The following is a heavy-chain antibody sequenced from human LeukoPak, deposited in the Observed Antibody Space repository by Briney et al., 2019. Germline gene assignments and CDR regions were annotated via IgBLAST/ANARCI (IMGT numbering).Heavy chain of an antibody. J-gene: IGHJ4*02. CDR3: ARQPVMVNFDY. CDR1: GGSISSSSYY. Sequence: SETLSLTCTVSGGSISSSSYYWGWIRQPPGKGLEWIGSIYYSGSTYYNPSLKSRVTISVDTSKNQFSLKLSSVTAADTAVYYCARQPVMVNFDYWGQGTLVTVSS. D-gene: IGHD2-8*01. CDR2: IYYSGST. V-gene: IGHV4-39*01.